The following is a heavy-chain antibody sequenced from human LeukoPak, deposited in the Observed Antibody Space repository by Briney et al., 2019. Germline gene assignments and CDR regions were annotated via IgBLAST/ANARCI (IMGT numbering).Heavy chain of an antibody. Sequence: PGGSLRLSCAASGFTFSSYAMHWVRQAPGKGLEYVSAISSNGGRTYYANSVKGRFTISRDNSKNTLYLQMGSLRAEDMAVYYCASGFWSGYMDYWGQGTLVTVSS. V-gene: IGHV3-64*01. D-gene: IGHD3-3*01. CDR3: ASGFWSGYMDY. CDR2: ISSNGGRT. CDR1: GFTFSSYA. J-gene: IGHJ4*02.